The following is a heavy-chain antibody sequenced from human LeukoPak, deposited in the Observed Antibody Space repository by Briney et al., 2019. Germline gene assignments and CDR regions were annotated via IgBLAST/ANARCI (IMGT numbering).Heavy chain of an antibody. CDR3: ARGQEGFDY. V-gene: IGHV1-46*01. CDR2: IYPRDGST. CDR1: GYTFTSNY. Sequence: GASVKVSCKASGYTFTSNYIHWVRQAPGQGLEWMGMIYPRDGSTSYAQKFQGRVTVTRDTSTSTVHMELSGLRSEVTAVYYCARGQEGFDYWGQGTLVTVSS. J-gene: IGHJ4*02.